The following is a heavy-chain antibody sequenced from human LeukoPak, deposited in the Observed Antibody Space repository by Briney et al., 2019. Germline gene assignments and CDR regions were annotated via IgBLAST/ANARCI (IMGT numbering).Heavy chain of an antibody. V-gene: IGHV1-2*02. CDR3: ARGFYYDSRGYYYDSIPPNDAFDI. Sequence: ASVKVSCKASGYTFTGYYMHWVRQAPGRGLEWMGWINPNSGGTNYAQKFQGRVTMTRDTSISTAYMELSRLRSDDTAVYYCARGFYYDSRGYYYDSIPPNDAFDIWGQGTMVTVSS. D-gene: IGHD3-22*01. CDR1: GYTFTGYY. J-gene: IGHJ3*02. CDR2: INPNSGGT.